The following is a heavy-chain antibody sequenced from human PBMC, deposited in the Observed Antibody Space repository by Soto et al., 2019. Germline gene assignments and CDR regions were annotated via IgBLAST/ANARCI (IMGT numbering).Heavy chain of an antibody. V-gene: IGHV4-59*08. D-gene: IGHD1-26*01. CDR2: IYYSGST. J-gene: IGHJ5*02. CDR1: GGSISSDY. Sequence: PSETLSLTCTVSGGSISSDYWSWIRQPPGKGLEWIGYIYYSGSTNYNPSLKSRVTISVDTSKNQFSLKLSSVTAADTAVYYCARRYSGSHYNWFDPWGQGTLVTVS. CDR3: ARRYSGSHYNWFDP.